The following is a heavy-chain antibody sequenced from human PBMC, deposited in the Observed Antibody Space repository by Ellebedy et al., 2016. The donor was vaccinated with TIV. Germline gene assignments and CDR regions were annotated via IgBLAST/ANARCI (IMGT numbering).Heavy chain of an antibody. V-gene: IGHV3-30*18. CDR3: AKGGGSFLDWGHY. D-gene: IGHD1-26*01. CDR1: GFTFRSYG. CDR2: TSYEGSNK. Sequence: GGSLRLXCAASGFTFRSYGMHWVRQAPGKGLEWVAVTSYEGSNKYYADSVKGRFTISRDNSKSTLYLQMNRLRDEDTAVYYCAKGGGSFLDWGHYWGQGTLVTVSS. J-gene: IGHJ4*02.